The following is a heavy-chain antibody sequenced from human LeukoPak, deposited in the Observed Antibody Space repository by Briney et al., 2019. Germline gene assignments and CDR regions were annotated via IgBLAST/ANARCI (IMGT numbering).Heavy chain of an antibody. CDR2: IIPTLGIA. CDR3: ARDNDYGDHVYYY. D-gene: IGHD4-17*01. J-gene: IGHJ4*02. Sequence: SVKVSCKASGGTFSSYTISWVRQAPGQGLEWMGRIIPTLGIANYAQKFQGRVTITADKSTSTAYMELSSLRSEDTAVYYCARDNDYGDHVYYYWGQGTLVIASS. CDR1: GGTFSSYT. V-gene: IGHV1-69*04.